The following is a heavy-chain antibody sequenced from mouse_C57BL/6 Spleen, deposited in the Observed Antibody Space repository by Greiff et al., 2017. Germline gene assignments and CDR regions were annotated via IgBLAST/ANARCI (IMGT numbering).Heavy chain of an antibody. CDR3: ARWGNWDAWFAY. J-gene: IGHJ3*01. V-gene: IGHV1-80*01. D-gene: IGHD4-1*01. CDR1: GYAFSSYW. CDR2: IYPGDGDT. Sequence: QVQLQQSGAELVKPGASVKISCKASGYAFSSYWMNWVKQRPGKGLEWIGQIYPGDGDTNYNGKFKGKATLTADKSSSTAYMQLSSLTSEDSAVYFCARWGNWDAWFAYWGQGTLVTVSA.